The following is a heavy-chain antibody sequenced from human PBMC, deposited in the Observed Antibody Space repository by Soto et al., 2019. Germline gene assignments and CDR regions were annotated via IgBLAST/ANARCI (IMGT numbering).Heavy chain of an antibody. J-gene: IGHJ4*02. Sequence: GGSLRLSCAASGFTFSSYGMHWVRQAPGKGLEGVAVIWYDGSNKYYADSVKGRFTISRDNSKNTLYLQMNSLRAEDTAVYDCARGREGTTDYWGQGTLVTVSS. V-gene: IGHV3-33*01. CDR2: IWYDGSNK. CDR3: ARGREGTTDY. CDR1: GFTFSSYG.